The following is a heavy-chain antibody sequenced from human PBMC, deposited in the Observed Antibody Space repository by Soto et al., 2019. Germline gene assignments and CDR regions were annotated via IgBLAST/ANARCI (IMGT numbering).Heavy chain of an antibody. CDR3: ARDPGIAAAGPRFDY. CDR2: IIPIFGTA. CDR1: GGTFSSYA. V-gene: IGHV1-69*13. D-gene: IGHD6-13*01. J-gene: IGHJ4*02. Sequence: ASVKVSCKASGGTFSSYAISWVRQAPGQGLEWMGGIIPIFGTANYAQKFQGRVTITADESTSTAYMELSSLRSEDTAVYYCARDPGIAAAGPRFDYWGQGTLVTVSS.